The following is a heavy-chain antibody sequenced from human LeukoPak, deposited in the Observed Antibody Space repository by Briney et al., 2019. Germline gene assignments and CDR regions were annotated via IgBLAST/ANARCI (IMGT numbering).Heavy chain of an antibody. D-gene: IGHD6-13*01. CDR3: AKGDSSSWYGGLEYFDY. Sequence: GGSLRLSCAASGFTFDDYAMHWVRQAPGKGLEWVSGISWNSGSIGYADSVKGRFTISRDNAKNSLYLQMNSLRAEDMALYYCAKGDSSSWYGGLEYFDYWGQGTLVTVSS. CDR1: GFTFDDYA. J-gene: IGHJ4*02. V-gene: IGHV3-9*03. CDR2: ISWNSGSI.